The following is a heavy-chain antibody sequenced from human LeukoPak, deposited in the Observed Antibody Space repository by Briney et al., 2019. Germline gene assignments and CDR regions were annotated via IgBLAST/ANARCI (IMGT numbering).Heavy chain of an antibody. J-gene: IGHJ4*02. CDR2: IYYSGST. V-gene: IGHV4-59*01. Sequence: SETLSLTCTVSGGSISSYYWSWIRQPPGKGLEWIGYIYYSGSTNYNPSLKSRVTISVDTSKNQFSLKLSSVTAADTAVYYCARDRGRKRSSSWTFDYWGQGTLVTVSS. CDR3: ARDRGRKRSSSWTFDY. D-gene: IGHD6-13*01. CDR1: GGSISSYY.